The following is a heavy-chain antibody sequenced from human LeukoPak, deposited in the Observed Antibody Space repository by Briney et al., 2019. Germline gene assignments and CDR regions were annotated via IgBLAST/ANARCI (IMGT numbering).Heavy chain of an antibody. J-gene: IGHJ3*02. Sequence: SVKVSCKASGGTFSSYAISWVRQAPGQGLEWMGGIIPIFGTANYAQKFQGRVTITADESTSTAYMELSSLRSEDTAVYYCARDRGSLDAFDIWGQGTMVTVSS. CDR3: ARDRGSLDAFDI. V-gene: IGHV1-69*01. D-gene: IGHD3-10*01. CDR1: GGTFSSYA. CDR2: IIPIFGTA.